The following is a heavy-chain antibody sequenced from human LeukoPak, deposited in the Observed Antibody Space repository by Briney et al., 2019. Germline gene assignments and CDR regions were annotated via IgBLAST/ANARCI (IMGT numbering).Heavy chain of an antibody. CDR3: ARLEGHCTNGVCYPFDY. D-gene: IGHD2-8*01. CDR1: GYSFTNYW. CDR2: IYPGDSDT. Sequence: GESLKISCKGSGYSFTNYWIGWVRQMPGKGLEWMGFIYPGDSDTKYSPSFQGQVTISADKFISTAYLQWSSLKASDTAMYYCARLEGHCTNGVCYPFDYWGQGTLVTVSS. J-gene: IGHJ4*02. V-gene: IGHV5-51*01.